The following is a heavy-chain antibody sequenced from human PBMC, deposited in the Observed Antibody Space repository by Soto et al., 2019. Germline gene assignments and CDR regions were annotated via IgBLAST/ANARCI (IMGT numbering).Heavy chain of an antibody. CDR3: AKDLLTKEYYYFYGMDV. V-gene: IGHV5-51*01. CDR1: GYSFTSYW. J-gene: IGHJ6*02. CDR2: IYPGDSDT. Sequence: PGESLKISCKGSGYSFTSYWIGWVRQMPGKGLEWMGIIYPGDSDTRYSPSFQGQVTISADKSISTAYLQWSSLRAEDTAVYYCAKDLLTKEYYYFYGMDVWGQGTTVTVSS. D-gene: IGHD4-17*01.